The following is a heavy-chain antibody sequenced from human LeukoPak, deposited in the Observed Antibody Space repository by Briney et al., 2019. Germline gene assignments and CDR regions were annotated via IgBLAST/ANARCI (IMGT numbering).Heavy chain of an antibody. Sequence: GGSLRLSCAASGFTFSSYEMNWVRQAPGKGLEWVSYISSSGSTIYYADSVKGRFTISRDNAKNSLYLQMNSLRAEDTAVYYCALIEENWSGYHIDYWGQGTLVTVSS. V-gene: IGHV3-48*03. CDR3: ALIEENWSGYHIDY. CDR1: GFTFSSYE. J-gene: IGHJ4*02. CDR2: ISSSGSTI. D-gene: IGHD3-3*01.